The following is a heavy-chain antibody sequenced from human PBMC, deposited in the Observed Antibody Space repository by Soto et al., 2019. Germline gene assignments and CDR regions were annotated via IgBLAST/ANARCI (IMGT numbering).Heavy chain of an antibody. V-gene: IGHV3-23*01. CDR1: GFTFSTYA. CDR3: AKDRNHPRDQFHY. J-gene: IGHJ4*02. D-gene: IGHD2-2*01. CDR2: ISANGQGI. Sequence: GGSLRLSCAASGFTFSTYALSWVRQAPGKGLEWVSAISANGQGIYYADSVRGRFTISRDNSKNTIFLHMDSLRAEDTAVYYCAKDRNHPRDQFHYRGQGTLVTVSS.